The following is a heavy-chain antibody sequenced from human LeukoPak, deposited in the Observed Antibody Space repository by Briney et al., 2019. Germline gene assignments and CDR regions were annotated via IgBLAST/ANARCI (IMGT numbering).Heavy chain of an antibody. Sequence: PGRSLRLSCAASGFTFDDYAMHWVRQAPGKGLEWVSGISWNSGSIGYADSVKGRFTISRDNAKNSLYLQMNSLRAEDTALYYCAKDIQYSSSSFFDYWGQGTLVTVSS. J-gene: IGHJ4*02. CDR1: GFTFDDYA. CDR2: ISWNSGSI. CDR3: AKDIQYSSSSFFDY. D-gene: IGHD6-6*01. V-gene: IGHV3-9*01.